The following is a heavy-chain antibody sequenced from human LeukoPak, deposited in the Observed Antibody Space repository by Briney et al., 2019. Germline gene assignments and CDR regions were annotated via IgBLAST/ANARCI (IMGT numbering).Heavy chain of an antibody. Sequence: ETLSLTCTVSGGSISSYYWSWIRQPPGKGLEWVANINPDGRTINYGDPVKGRFTISRDNARNSLYLQMTSLRAEDTALYYCATDRGYSTFDYWGQGTLVTVSS. CDR2: INPDGRTI. D-gene: IGHD6-13*01. J-gene: IGHJ4*02. V-gene: IGHV3-7*01. CDR3: ATDRGYSTFDY. CDR1: GGSISSYY.